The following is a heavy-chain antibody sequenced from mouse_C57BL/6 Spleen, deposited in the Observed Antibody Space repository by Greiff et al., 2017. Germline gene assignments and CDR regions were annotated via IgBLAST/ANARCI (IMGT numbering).Heavy chain of an antibody. J-gene: IGHJ2*01. D-gene: IGHD2-3*01. CDR1: GYAFSSSW. CDR3: ARSGDGYYNYFDY. Sequence: QVQLQQSGPELVKPGASVKISCKASGYAFSSSWMNWVKQRPGKGLEWIGRIYPGDGDTNYNGKFKGKATLTADKSSSTAYMQLSSLTSEDSAVYFCARSGDGYYNYFDYWGQGTTLTVSS. V-gene: IGHV1-82*01. CDR2: IYPGDGDT.